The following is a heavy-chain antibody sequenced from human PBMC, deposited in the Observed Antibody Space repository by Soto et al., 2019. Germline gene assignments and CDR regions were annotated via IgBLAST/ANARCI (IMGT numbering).Heavy chain of an antibody. CDR3: ARDPRRYSSSSRQQYYYYYGMDV. V-gene: IGHV1-46*01. J-gene: IGHJ6*02. CDR1: GYTFTSYY. D-gene: IGHD6-6*01. Sequence: GASVKVSCKASGYTFTSYYMHWVRQAPGQGLEWMGIINPSGGSTSYEQKFQGRVTMTRDTSTSTVYMELSSLRSEDTAVYYCARDPRRYSSSSRQQYYYYYGMDVWGQGTTVTVSS. CDR2: INPSGGST.